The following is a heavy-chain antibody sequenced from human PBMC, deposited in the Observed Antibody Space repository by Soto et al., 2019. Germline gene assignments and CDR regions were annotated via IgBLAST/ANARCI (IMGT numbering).Heavy chain of an antibody. CDR2: MSDSGAGT. J-gene: IGHJ4*02. CDR3: AKSAECLCSGYGD. CDR1: GFTFSKSA. D-gene: IGHD3-22*01. Sequence: EVLLLDSGGGLVQPGGSLRLSCAASGFTFSKSAMSWVRQAPGKGLEWVSGMSDSGAGTYYADSVKGRFTIFRDNTKNKLSMQMNKLKADDTAISFGAKSAECLCSGYGDWGQGTLVTVSS. V-gene: IGHV3-23*01.